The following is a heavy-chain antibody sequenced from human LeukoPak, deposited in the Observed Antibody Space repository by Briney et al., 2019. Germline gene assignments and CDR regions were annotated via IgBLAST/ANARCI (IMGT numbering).Heavy chain of an antibody. V-gene: IGHV4-61*01. CDR2: IYYSGST. CDR3: ARDRGYCSGGSCYSEAFDI. CDR1: GGSVSSGSYY. D-gene: IGHD2-15*01. Sequence: SETLSLTCTVSGGSVSSGSYYWSWIRQPPGKGLEWIGYIYYSGSTNYNPYLRSRVTISVDTSKNQFSLKLNSVTAADTAVYYCARDRGYCSGGSCYSEAFDIWGQGTMVTVSS. J-gene: IGHJ3*02.